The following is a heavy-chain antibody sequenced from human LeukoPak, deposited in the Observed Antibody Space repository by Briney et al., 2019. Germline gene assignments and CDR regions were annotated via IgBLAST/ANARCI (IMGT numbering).Heavy chain of an antibody. CDR1: GFTVSSNY. J-gene: IGHJ3*02. CDR3: ARDPSGTPPTAAFDI. V-gene: IGHV3-53*01. Sequence: GGSLRLSCAASGFTVSSNYMSWVRQAPGKGLEWVSVIYSGGSTYYADSVKGRFTISRDNSKNTLYLQMNSLRAEDTAVYYCARDPSGTPPTAAFDIWGQGTMVTVSS. D-gene: IGHD2-15*01. CDR2: IYSGGST.